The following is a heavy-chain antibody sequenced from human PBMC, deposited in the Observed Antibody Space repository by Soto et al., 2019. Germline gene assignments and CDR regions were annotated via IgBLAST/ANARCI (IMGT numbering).Heavy chain of an antibody. J-gene: IGHJ4*02. CDR2: INPNSGGT. CDR1: GYTFTSYY. V-gene: IGHV1-2*04. CDR3: ARRGYYYGSGSFLDY. D-gene: IGHD3-10*01. Sequence: ASVKVSCKASGYTFTSYYMHWVRQAPGQGLEWMGWINPNSGGTNYAQKFQGWVTMTRDTSISTAYMELSRLRSDDTAVYYCARRGYYYGSGSFLDYWGQGTLVTVSS.